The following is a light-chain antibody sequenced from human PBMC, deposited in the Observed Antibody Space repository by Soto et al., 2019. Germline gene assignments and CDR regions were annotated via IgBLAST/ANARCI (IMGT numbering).Light chain of an antibody. Sequence: IQLTQSPSSLSASVGDRVTITCRASQGISSYLAWYQQKPGKDPKLLIYAASTLQSGVPSRFSGSGSGTDFTLTISSLQPEDFATYYCQQLNSYPSSFGGGTKVEIK. V-gene: IGKV1-9*01. CDR3: QQLNSYPSS. J-gene: IGKJ4*01. CDR1: QGISSY. CDR2: AAS.